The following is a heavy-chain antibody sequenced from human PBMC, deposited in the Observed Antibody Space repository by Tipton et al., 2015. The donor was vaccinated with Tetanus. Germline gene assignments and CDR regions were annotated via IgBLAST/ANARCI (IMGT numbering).Heavy chain of an antibody. CDR1: GGTFSSYA. CDR3: ARGGRIDSSGYYYWFDP. V-gene: IGHV1-69*06. CDR2: IIPIFGTA. D-gene: IGHD3-22*01. Sequence: QSGPEVKKPGSSVKVSCKASGGTFSSYAISWVRQAPGQGLEWMGGIIPIFGTANYAQKFQGRVTITADKSTSTAYMELSSLRSEDTAVYYCARGGRIDSSGYYYWFDPWGQGTLVTVSS. J-gene: IGHJ5*02.